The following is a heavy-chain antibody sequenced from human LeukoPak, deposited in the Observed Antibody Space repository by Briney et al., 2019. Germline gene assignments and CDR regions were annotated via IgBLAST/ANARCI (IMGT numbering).Heavy chain of an antibody. J-gene: IGHJ4*02. CDR3: VRDFEWSFDT. CDR2: IRNDGNDK. V-gene: IGHV3-30*02. CDR1: GFTFNKHG. D-gene: IGHD3-9*01. Sequence: GGSLRLSCAASGFTFNKHGMHWVRQGPGKGLEWFSFIRNDGNDKYYADSVKGRFTISRDNSKNTLYLQMNSLRPEDTALYYCVRDFEWSFDTWDQGTLVTVSS.